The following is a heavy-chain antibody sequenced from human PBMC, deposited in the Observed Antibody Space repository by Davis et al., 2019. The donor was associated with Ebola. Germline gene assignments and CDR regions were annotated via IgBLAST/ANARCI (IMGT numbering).Heavy chain of an antibody. CDR2: IKSDGSYT. CDR3: ARLTITPNGRDY. D-gene: IGHD4-23*01. V-gene: IGHV3-74*01. Sequence: HTGGSLRLSCAASGFTLSTYWMHWVRQAPGKGLVWVSNIKSDGSYTNYADSVKGRFTISRDSAKNTLFLQMDSLRVEDTAVYYCARLTITPNGRDYWGQGTLVTVSS. J-gene: IGHJ4*02. CDR1: GFTLSTYW.